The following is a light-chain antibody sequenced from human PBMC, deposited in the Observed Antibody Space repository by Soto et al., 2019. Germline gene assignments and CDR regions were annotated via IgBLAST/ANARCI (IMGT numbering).Light chain of an antibody. CDR3: YSYRSGSAHV. J-gene: IGLJ1*01. Sequence: QSVLTQPASVSGSPGQSITISCTGTSSDVGGYNRVSWYQQHPDKAPKLIIYEVTSRPSGISNRFSGSKSGDTASLTISGLQAEDEADYYCYSYRSGSAHVFGTGTKVTVL. CDR1: SSDVGGYNR. CDR2: EVT. V-gene: IGLV2-14*01.